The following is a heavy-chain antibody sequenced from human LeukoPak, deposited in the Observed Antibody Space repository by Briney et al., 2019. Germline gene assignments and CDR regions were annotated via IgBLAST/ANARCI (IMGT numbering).Heavy chain of an antibody. Sequence: GGSLRLSCAASGFTFSSYAMHWVRQAPGKGLEWVSGISWNSGSIGYADSVKGRFAISRDNAKNSLYLQMNSLRAEDMALYYCAKGHVDTAFGFFDYWGQGTLVTVSS. V-gene: IGHV3-9*03. CDR1: GFTFSSYA. CDR3: AKGHVDTAFGFFDY. D-gene: IGHD5-18*01. J-gene: IGHJ4*02. CDR2: ISWNSGSI.